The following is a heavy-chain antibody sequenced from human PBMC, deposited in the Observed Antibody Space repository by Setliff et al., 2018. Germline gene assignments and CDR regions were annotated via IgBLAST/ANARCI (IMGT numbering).Heavy chain of an antibody. CDR3: ARGPRFDYESPTYRRRFDP. CDR2: INHRGTT. Sequence: SETLSLTCAVYGESFSDHYMDWVRQTPGKGLEWIGEINHRGTTSYTPSLKGRVTISVDTSKNLFSLKLSSVTAADTAVYFCARGPRFDYESPTYRRRFDPWGQGTAVTVSS. D-gene: IGHD3-22*01. J-gene: IGHJ5*02. CDR1: GESFSDHY. V-gene: IGHV4-34*01.